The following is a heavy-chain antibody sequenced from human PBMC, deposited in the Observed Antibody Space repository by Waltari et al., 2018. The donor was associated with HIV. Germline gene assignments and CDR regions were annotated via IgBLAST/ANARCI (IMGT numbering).Heavy chain of an antibody. Sequence: QVQLQESGPGLVKPSETRSHTGAVFGNSISGAEYWGWIRQSPGKGLGWIGSIHHSGRTYYNPSLKSRVTISVDTSKKQFSLNLTSVTAADTALYYCARVRVTLIVAGPFDTWGQGTLVTVSS. CDR2: IHHSGRT. CDR1: GNSISGAEY. V-gene: IGHV4-38-2*01. J-gene: IGHJ3*02. D-gene: IGHD3-22*01. CDR3: ARVRVTLIVAGPFDT.